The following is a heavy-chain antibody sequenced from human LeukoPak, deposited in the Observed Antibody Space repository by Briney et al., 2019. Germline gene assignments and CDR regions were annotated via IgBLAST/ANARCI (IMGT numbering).Heavy chain of an antibody. Sequence: GGSLRLSCAASGFTFSSYAMSWVRQAPGKGLDWVALIGARDGRTYYADPVKGRFTISRDNFKNTLYLQMNSLRAEDTAIYYCAKGLYDYALDVWGQGTAVTVSS. CDR1: GFTFSSYA. J-gene: IGHJ6*02. V-gene: IGHV3-23*01. CDR3: AKGLYDYALDV. CDR2: IGARDGRT.